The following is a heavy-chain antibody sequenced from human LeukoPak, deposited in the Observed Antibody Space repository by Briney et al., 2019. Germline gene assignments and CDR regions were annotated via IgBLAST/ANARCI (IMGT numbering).Heavy chain of an antibody. Sequence: SETLSLTCAVYGGSFSGYYWSWIRQPPGKGLEWIGEINHSGSTNYNPSLKSRVTISVDTSKNQFSLKLSSVTAADTAVYYCATGYCSCGSCSSADYWGQGTLVTVSS. CDR3: ATGYCSCGSCSSADY. V-gene: IGHV4-34*01. D-gene: IGHD2-15*01. CDR2: INHSGST. J-gene: IGHJ4*02. CDR1: GGSFSGYY.